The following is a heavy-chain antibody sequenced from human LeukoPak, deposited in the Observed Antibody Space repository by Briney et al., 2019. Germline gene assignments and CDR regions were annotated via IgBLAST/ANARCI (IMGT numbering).Heavy chain of an antibody. J-gene: IGHJ4*02. Sequence: GGSLRLSCAASGFTVSSNYMSWVRQAPGKGLEWVSVIYSGGSTYYADSVKGRFTISRDNSKNTLYLQMNSLRAEDTAVYYCARDDSPTGYIYDYWGQGTLVTVSS. CDR2: IYSGGST. CDR1: GFTVSSNY. V-gene: IGHV3-66*01. CDR3: ARDDSPTGYIYDY. D-gene: IGHD3-9*01.